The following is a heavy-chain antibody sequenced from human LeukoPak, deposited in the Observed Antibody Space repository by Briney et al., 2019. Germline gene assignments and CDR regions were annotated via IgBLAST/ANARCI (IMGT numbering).Heavy chain of an antibody. CDR2: IKCHSGGT. D-gene: IGHD7-27*01. V-gene: IGHV1-2*02. CDR3: VGSNWGAGAAFDS. CDR1: GYTFTAYY. J-gene: IGHJ4*02. Sequence: ASVKVSCKASGYTFTAYYMHWVRHAPGQGVEWMGLIKCHSGGTEYSQNYRGRVTMTRDTSISTASMELTRLASDDTAVYYCVGSNWGAGAAFDSWGQGTQVTVSS.